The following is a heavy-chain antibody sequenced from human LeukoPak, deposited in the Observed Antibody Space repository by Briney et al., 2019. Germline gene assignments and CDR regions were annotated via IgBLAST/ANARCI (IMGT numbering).Heavy chain of an antibody. CDR2: IYPYDSDT. Sequence: GESLKISCKASGHSITTYWIAWVRQVPGKGLEWMGIIYPYDSDTRYSPSFQGQVTISADKSISTAYLQWSSLKASDTAMYYCARQAGQYQLLSGIDYWGQGTLVTVSS. V-gene: IGHV5-51*01. J-gene: IGHJ4*02. D-gene: IGHD2-2*01. CDR1: GHSITTYW. CDR3: ARQAGQYQLLSGIDY.